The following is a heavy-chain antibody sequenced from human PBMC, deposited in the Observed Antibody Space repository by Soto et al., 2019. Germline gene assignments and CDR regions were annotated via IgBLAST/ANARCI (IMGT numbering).Heavy chain of an antibody. Sequence: PSETLSLTCTVSGGSISSSSYYWGWIRQPPGKGLEWIGSIYYSGSTYYNPSLKSRVTISVDTSKNQFSLKLSSVTAADTAVYYCARLRYYGSGSYRTSIDYWGQGTLVTVSS. D-gene: IGHD3-10*01. J-gene: IGHJ4*02. CDR3: ARLRYYGSGSYRTSIDY. CDR2: IYYSGST. CDR1: GGSISSSSYY. V-gene: IGHV4-39*01.